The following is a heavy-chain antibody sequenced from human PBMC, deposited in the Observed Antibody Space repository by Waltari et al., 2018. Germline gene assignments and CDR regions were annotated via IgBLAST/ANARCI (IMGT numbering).Heavy chain of an antibody. J-gene: IGHJ3*02. CDR3: ARQGGSGWYGDAFDI. CDR2: IYHSGGT. V-gene: IGHV4-38-2*01. Sequence: QVQLQESGPGLVKPSETLSLTCAVSGYSISSGYYWGWIRQPPGKGLEWIGSIYHSGGTYYNPTLKSRVTISVDTSKNQFSRKLSSVTAADTAVYYCARQGGSGWYGDAFDIWGQGTMVTVSS. D-gene: IGHD6-19*01. CDR1: GYSISSGYY.